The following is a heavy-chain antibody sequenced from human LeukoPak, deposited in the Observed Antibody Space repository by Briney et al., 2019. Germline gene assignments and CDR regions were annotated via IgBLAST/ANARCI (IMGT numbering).Heavy chain of an antibody. CDR1: GGSISSYY. CDR3: ARDLTRYSGYDPITERGYSYEIDAFDI. Sequence: PSETLSLTCTVSGGSISSYYWSWIRQPPGKGLEWIGYIYYSGSTNYNPSLKSRVAISVDTSKNQFSLKLSSVTAADTAVYYCARDLTRYSGYDPITERGYSYEIDAFDIWGQGTMVTVSS. V-gene: IGHV4-59*01. J-gene: IGHJ3*02. CDR2: IYYSGST. D-gene: IGHD5-12*01.